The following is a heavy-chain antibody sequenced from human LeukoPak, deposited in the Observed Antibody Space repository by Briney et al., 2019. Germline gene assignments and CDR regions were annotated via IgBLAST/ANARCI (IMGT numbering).Heavy chain of an antibody. J-gene: IGHJ6*04. Sequence: ASVKVSCKASGGTFSSYAISWVRQAPGQGLEWMGGIIPIFGTANYAQKFQGRVTITADESTSTAYMELSSLRSEDTAVYYCARGRETLYYYYGMDVWGKGTTVTVSS. CDR2: IIPIFGTA. CDR1: GGTFSSYA. CDR3: ARGRETLYYYYGMDV. V-gene: IGHV1-69*13. D-gene: IGHD1-26*01.